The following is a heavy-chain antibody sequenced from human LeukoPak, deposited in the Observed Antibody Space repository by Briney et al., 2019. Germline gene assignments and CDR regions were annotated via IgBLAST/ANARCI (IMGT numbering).Heavy chain of an antibody. CDR2: ISGSGGST. Sequence: AGGSLRLSRSASGFTFISYAMRWVRQAPGKGLEWVSAISGSGGSTYYADSVKGRFTISRDNSKNTLYLQMNSLRAEDTAVYYCAKDLLAAPGDIWGQGTMVTVSS. V-gene: IGHV3-23*01. J-gene: IGHJ3*02. D-gene: IGHD2-2*01. CDR1: GFTFISYA. CDR3: AKDLLAAPGDI.